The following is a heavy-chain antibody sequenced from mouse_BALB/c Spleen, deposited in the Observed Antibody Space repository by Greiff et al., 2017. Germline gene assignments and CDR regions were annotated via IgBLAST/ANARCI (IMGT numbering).Heavy chain of an antibody. V-gene: IGHV1-31*01. CDR3: ARSEGTRGYAMDY. D-gene: IGHD3-3*01. J-gene: IGHJ4*01. CDR1: GYSFTGYY. Sequence: EVKLMESGPELVKPGASVKISCKASGYSFTGYYMHWVKQSHVKSLEWIGRINPYNGATSYNQNFKDKASLTVDKSSSTAYMELHSLTSEDSAVYYCARSEGTRGYAMDYWGQGTSVTVSS. CDR2: INPYNGAT.